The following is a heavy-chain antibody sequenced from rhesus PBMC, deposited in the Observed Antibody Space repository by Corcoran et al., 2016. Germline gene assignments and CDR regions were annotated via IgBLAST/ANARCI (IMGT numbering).Heavy chain of an antibody. V-gene: IGHV3-178*01. Sequence: EVQLVESGGGLAKPWESLRLSCAASGFTFSNYYMDWVRQAPGKGREWVSRISNCGGGTWYADSVKGRFTMSRDNAKNTLYLQMDSLRTEDEAVYFCARDCDNCGGHGVDSWGQGVVVTVSS. D-gene: IGHD3-3*01. J-gene: IGHJ6*01. CDR1: GFTFSNYY. CDR3: ARDCDNCGGHGVDS. CDR2: ISNCGGGT.